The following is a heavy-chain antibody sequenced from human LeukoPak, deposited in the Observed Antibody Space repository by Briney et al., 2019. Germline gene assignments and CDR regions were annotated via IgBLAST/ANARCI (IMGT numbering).Heavy chain of an antibody. CDR2: ISYDGSNK. D-gene: IGHD6-13*01. CDR1: GFTFSSYG. CDR3: AKDSSSWYVVLTPDY. V-gene: IGHV3-30*18. J-gene: IGHJ4*02. Sequence: GGSLRLSCAASGFTFSSYGMHWVRQAPGKGLERVAVISYDGSNKYYADSVKGRFTISRDNSKNTLYLQMNSLRAEDTAVYYCAKDSSSWYVVLTPDYWGQGTLVTVSS.